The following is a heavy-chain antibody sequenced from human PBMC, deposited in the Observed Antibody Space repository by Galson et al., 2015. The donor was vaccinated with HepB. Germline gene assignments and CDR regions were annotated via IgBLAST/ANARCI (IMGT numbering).Heavy chain of an antibody. Sequence: SVKVSCKVSGGTFSSYAIAWVRQAPGHGPEWMGGIIPIFGTAEYAQKFQGRVTITADESTSTAYMELSSLRSEDTAVYYCARGGSHNWFDPWGQGTRVTVSS. CDR3: ARGGSHNWFDP. J-gene: IGHJ5*02. D-gene: IGHD5-12*01. CDR1: GGTFSSYA. V-gene: IGHV1-69*13. CDR2: IIPIFGTA.